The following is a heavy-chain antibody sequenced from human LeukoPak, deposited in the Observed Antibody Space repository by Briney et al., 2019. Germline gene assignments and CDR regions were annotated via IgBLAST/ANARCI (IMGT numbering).Heavy chain of an antibody. CDR2: ISFDGTNK. Sequence: PGGSLRLSCAASGFTFSSYTMHWVRQAPGKGLEWVAVISFDGTNKYYADSVKGRFTISRDNSKNTLYLQMNSLRPEDTAVYYCARAPTPMTTVTTPGYWGQGTLVTVSS. J-gene: IGHJ4*02. CDR3: ARAPTPMTTVTTPGY. D-gene: IGHD4-17*01. CDR1: GFTFSSYT. V-gene: IGHV3-30-3*01.